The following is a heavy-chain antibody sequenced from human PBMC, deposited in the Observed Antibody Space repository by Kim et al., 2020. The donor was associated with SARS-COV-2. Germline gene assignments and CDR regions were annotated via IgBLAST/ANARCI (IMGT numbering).Heavy chain of an antibody. V-gene: IGHV4-34*01. CDR2: INHSGST. Sequence: SETLSLTCAVYGGSFSGYYWSWIRQPPGKGLEWIGEINHSGSTNYNPSLKSRVTISVDTSKNQFSLKLSSVTAADTAVYYCARRSLGYWGQGTLVTVSS. CDR3: ARRSLGY. CDR1: GGSFSGYY. D-gene: IGHD1-26*01. J-gene: IGHJ4*02.